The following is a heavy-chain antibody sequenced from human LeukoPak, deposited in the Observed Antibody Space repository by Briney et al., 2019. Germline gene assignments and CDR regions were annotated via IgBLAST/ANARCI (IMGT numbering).Heavy chain of an antibody. CDR2: IYYSGST. CDR1: GGSFSGYY. J-gene: IGHJ4*02. Sequence: SETLSLTCAVYGGSFSGYYWGWIRQPPGKGLEWIGSIYYSGSTYYNPSLKSRVTISVDTSKNQFSLKLSSVTAADTAVYYCARHRYYYGSGSNSAFTMIVEYFDYWGQGTLVTVSS. D-gene: IGHD3-10*01. V-gene: IGHV4-39*01. CDR3: ARHRYYYGSGSNSAFTMIVEYFDY.